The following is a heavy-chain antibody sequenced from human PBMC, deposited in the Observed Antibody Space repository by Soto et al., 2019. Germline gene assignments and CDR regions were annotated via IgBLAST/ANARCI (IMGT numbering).Heavy chain of an antibody. CDR3: ARTEAYSSSWHYYYGMDV. V-gene: IGHV1-3*01. Sequence: GASVKVSCKASGYTFTSYAMHWVRQAPGQRLEWMGWINAGNGNTKYSQKFQGRVTITRDTSAGTAYMELSSLRSEDTAVYYCARTEAYSSSWHYYYGMDVWGQGTTVTVSS. J-gene: IGHJ6*02. CDR2: INAGNGNT. CDR1: GYTFTSYA. D-gene: IGHD6-13*01.